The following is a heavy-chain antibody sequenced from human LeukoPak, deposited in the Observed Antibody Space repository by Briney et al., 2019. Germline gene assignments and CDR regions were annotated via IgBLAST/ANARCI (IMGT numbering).Heavy chain of an antibody. CDR1: GGSISSSSYY. D-gene: IGHD3-22*01. CDR2: VYYSGST. Sequence: SETLSLTCTVSGGSISSSSYYWGWIRQPPGKGLEWIGCVYYSGSTYYNPSLKSRVTISVDTSKNQFSLKLSSVTAADTAVYYCARHKGWQSPYDSSGYYWPYYFDYWGQGTLVTASS. CDR3: ARHKGWQSPYDSSGYYWPYYFDY. V-gene: IGHV4-39*01. J-gene: IGHJ4*02.